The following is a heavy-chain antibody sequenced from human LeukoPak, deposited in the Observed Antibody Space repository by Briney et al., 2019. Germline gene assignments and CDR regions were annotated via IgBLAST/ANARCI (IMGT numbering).Heavy chain of an antibody. CDR1: GFTFSSYA. CDR2: ISGSGGST. Sequence: GGSLRLSCAASGFTFSSYAMSWVRQAPGKGLEWVSAISGSGGSTYYADSVKGRFTISRDNSKNTLYLQMNSLRAEDTAVYYCAKGRRIMITFGGVILDYWGQGTLVTVSS. D-gene: IGHD3-16*02. V-gene: IGHV3-23*01. CDR3: AKGRRIMITFGGVILDY. J-gene: IGHJ4*02.